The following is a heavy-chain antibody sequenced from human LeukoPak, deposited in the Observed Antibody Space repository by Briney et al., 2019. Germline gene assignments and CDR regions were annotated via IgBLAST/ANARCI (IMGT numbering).Heavy chain of an antibody. CDR2: INTNTGNP. Sequence: GASVKVSCKASGYTFTSYAMNWVRQAPGQGLEWMGWINTNTGNPTYARGFTGRFVFSLDTSVSTAYLQISSLKAEDTAVYYCASSSWDEVDAFDIWGQGTMVTVSS. V-gene: IGHV7-4-1*02. CDR3: ASSSWDEVDAFDI. J-gene: IGHJ3*02. D-gene: IGHD6-13*01. CDR1: GYTFTSYA.